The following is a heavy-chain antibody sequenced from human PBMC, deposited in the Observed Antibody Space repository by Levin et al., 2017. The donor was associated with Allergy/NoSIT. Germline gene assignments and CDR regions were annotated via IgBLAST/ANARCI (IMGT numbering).Heavy chain of an antibody. CDR3: ARSSVTYYFDY. CDR1: GYSISSGYY. J-gene: IGHJ4*02. Sequence: ESLKISCDVSGYSISSGYYWGWIRQTPGKGLEWIGSISHSGTTYYNPSLKSRLTISEDTSKNQFSLNLRSVTAADTAVYYCARSSVTYYFDYWGQGTQVTVSS. V-gene: IGHV4-38-2*01. CDR2: ISHSGTT. D-gene: IGHD4-17*01.